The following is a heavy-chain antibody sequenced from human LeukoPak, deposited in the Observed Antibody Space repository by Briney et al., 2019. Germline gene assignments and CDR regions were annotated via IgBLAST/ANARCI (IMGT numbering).Heavy chain of an antibody. Sequence: ASVKVSCKASGYTFTGYYMHWVRQAPGQGLEWMGCMNVKSGTADYAPKFQGRVTMTRNTSISTAYMELSSLRPEDTAVYYCARLPGYFGASWGQGTLVTVSS. V-gene: IGHV1-8*02. D-gene: IGHD4/OR15-4a*01. CDR3: ARLPGYFGAS. J-gene: IGHJ5*02. CDR2: MNVKSGTA. CDR1: GYTFTGYY.